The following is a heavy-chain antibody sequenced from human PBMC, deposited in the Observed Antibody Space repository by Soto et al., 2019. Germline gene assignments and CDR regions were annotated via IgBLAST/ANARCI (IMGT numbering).Heavy chain of an antibody. CDR2: ISSNGGTT. Sequence: EVQLAESGGGMVQPGGSPRLSCVASGFTFSSYDMHWVRQAPGKVLEYVSSISSNGGTTYYGNSVKGRFTISRDNSKTTLFRPVGSMRAENMAVYYCVRRVSGNYDYWGQGTLVTVSS. J-gene: IGHJ4*02. CDR3: VRRVSGNYDY. D-gene: IGHD1-7*01. V-gene: IGHV3-64*01. CDR1: GFTFSSYD.